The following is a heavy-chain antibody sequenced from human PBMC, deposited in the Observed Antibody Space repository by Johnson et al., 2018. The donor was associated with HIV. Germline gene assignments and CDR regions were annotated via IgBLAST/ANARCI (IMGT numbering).Heavy chain of an antibody. J-gene: IGHJ3*02. CDR2: ISYDGSNK. Sequence: QMQLVESGGGLVQPGGSLRLSCAASGFTFSSYAMHWVRQAPGKGLEWVAVISYDGSNKYYADSVKGRFTISRDNSKNTLYLQMNSLRAEDTAVYYCAREWIGHSSSWFRYAFDIWGQGTMVTVSS. CDR3: AREWIGHSSSWFRYAFDI. D-gene: IGHD6-13*01. V-gene: IGHV3-30*04. CDR1: GFTFSSYA.